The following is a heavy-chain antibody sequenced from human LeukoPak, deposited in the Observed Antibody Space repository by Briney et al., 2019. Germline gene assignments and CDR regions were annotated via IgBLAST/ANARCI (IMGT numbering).Heavy chain of an antibody. CDR3: ARDYTGYFP. CDR2: IKTDGSEK. V-gene: IGHV3-7*03. D-gene: IGHD3-9*01. CDR1: GFTFSSYW. Sequence: PGGSLRLSCEASGFTFSSYWMSWVRQAPGKGLEWVANIKTDGSEKYYVDSVKGRFTISRDNAKNSLYLQMNSLRAEDTAVYYCARDYTGYFPWGQEPLVIVSS. J-gene: IGHJ5*02.